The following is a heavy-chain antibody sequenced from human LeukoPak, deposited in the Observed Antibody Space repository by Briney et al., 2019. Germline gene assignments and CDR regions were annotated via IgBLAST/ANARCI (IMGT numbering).Heavy chain of an antibody. CDR2: IIPIFGTA. Sequence: ASVKVSCKAAGGTFSSYAISWVRQAPGPGLEWMGGIIPIFGTAKYAQKFQGRGTITADELTRTAYMELSSLRSEDTAVYYCARAPSLVVTASPWLGWFDPWGQGTLVTVSS. J-gene: IGHJ5*02. CDR1: GGTFSSYA. CDR3: ARAPSLVVTASPWLGWFDP. V-gene: IGHV1-69*01. D-gene: IGHD2-21*02.